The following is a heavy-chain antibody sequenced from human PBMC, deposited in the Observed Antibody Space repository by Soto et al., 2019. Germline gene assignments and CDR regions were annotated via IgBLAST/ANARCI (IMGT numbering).Heavy chain of an antibody. CDR3: ARGGSSWGQDWFDP. D-gene: IGHD6-13*01. J-gene: IGHJ5*02. CDR2: ISGRSRTI. CDR1: GFTFSSYN. V-gene: IGHV3-48*01. Sequence: PGGSLRLSCAASGFTFSSYNMNWVRQAPGKGLEWISYISGRSRTIYYADSVKGRFTISRDNAKNSLYLQMNSLRAEDTAVYYCARGGSSWGQDWFDPWGQGTLVTVSS.